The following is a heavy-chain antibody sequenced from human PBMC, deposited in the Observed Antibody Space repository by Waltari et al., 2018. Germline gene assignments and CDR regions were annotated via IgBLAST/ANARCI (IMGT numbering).Heavy chain of an antibody. CDR3: ARPYSGHDGSWFDP. J-gene: IGHJ5*02. Sequence: QLQLQESGPGLVKPSETLSLTCTVSGDSISSRGYYCGWIRQPPGKGLEWIGSVYYSGSTYYNPSLWSRVTISLDTSKNQFSLTLTSVSAADTAVYYCARPYSGHDGSWFDPWGQGTLVTVSS. CDR1: GDSISSRGYY. V-gene: IGHV4-39*07. D-gene: IGHD4-4*01. CDR2: VYYSGST.